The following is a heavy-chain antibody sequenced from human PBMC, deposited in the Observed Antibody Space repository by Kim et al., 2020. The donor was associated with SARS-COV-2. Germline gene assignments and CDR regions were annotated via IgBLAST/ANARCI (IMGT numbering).Heavy chain of an antibody. J-gene: IGHJ4*02. Sequence: RGGTNYAQKFRGRVTMTRDTSISTAYMELSRLRSDETAVYYCARDYFDYWGQGTLVTVSS. V-gene: IGHV1-2*02. CDR3: ARDYFDY. CDR2: RGGT.